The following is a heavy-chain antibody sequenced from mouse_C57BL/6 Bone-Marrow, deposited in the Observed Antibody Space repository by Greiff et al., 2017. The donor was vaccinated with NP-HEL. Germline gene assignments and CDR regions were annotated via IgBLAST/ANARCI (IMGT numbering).Heavy chain of an antibody. V-gene: IGHV3-6*01. CDR1: GYSITSGYY. J-gene: IGHJ2*01. CDR2: ISYDGSN. Sequence: EVKLQESGPGLVKPSQSLSLTCSVTGYSITSGYYWNWIRQFPGNKLEWMGYISYDGSNNYNPSLKNRISITRDTSKNQFFLKLNSVTTEDTATYYCASTVDYFDYWGQGTTLTVSS. D-gene: IGHD1-1*01. CDR3: ASTVDYFDY.